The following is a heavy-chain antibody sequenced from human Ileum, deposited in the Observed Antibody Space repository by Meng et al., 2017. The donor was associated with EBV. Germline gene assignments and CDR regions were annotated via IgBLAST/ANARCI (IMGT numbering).Heavy chain of an antibody. J-gene: IGHJ4*02. CDR1: GGSFTDYD. V-gene: IGHV4-34*02. Sequence: QVQLQQWGAGLLKPSQTLSLTCAVYGGSFTDYDWTWIRQPPGKGLEWIGEINPSEGTNYNPSLKSRVTISVDTSKNQFSLKMNSLTAADTAIYYCARRGSYGGGCDYWGQGTLVTVSS. CDR2: INPSEGT. CDR3: ARRGSYGGGCDY. D-gene: IGHD1-26*01.